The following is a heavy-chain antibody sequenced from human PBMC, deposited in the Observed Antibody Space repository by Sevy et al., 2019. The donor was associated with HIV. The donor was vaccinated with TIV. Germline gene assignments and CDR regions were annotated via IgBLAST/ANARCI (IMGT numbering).Heavy chain of an antibody. J-gene: IGHJ4*02. V-gene: IGHV1-2*02. CDR3: ARGGINGGWYVLDY. D-gene: IGHD6-19*01. CDR1: GYTFNGYY. CDR2: VNPITGGT. Sequence: ASVKVSCKASGYTFNGYYIHWVRQAPGQGLEWMAWVNPITGGTNYAQKFRGRVTMTRDTSSATAYMELSSLSSDDTAFYYCARGGINGGWYVLDYWGQGTLVTVSS.